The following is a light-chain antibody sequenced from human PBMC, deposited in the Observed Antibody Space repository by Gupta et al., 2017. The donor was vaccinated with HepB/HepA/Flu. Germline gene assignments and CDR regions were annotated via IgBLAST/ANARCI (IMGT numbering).Light chain of an antibody. Sequence: SALTQPAPVSGLTETSITTACTGTSSDVGSYHLVSWYQQHPSKAPALMIYEVSKRPSGVSNRFSGSKSGNTASLTIAGLQAEDEADYYCCSYAGSITVVFGGGTKLTVL. CDR2: EVS. CDR1: SSDVGSYHL. J-gene: IGLJ2*01. V-gene: IGLV2-23*02. CDR3: CSYAGSITVV.